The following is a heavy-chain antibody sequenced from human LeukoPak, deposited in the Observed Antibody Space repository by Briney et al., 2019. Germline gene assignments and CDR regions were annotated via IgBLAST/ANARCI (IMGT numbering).Heavy chain of an antibody. CDR3: ARGSPHWFDP. Sequence: PSETLSLTCTVSGGSISSGGYYWSWIRQHPGKGLEWIGYIYYGGSTYYNPSLKSRVTISVDTSKNQFSLKLSSVTAADTAVYYCARGSPHWFDPWGQGTLVTVSS. J-gene: IGHJ5*02. CDR1: GGSISSGGYY. CDR2: IYYGGST. V-gene: IGHV4-31*03.